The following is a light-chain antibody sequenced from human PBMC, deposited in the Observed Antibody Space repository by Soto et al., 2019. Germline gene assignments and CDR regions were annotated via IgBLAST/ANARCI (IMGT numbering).Light chain of an antibody. Sequence: QSALTQPPSASGSPGQSVTISCTGTSSDIGGYNFVSWYQPHPGKAPKLIIYEVNKRPSGVPDRFSGSKSGNTASLTVSGLQADDEGDYYCSSYAGTNNLGVFGGGTKLTVL. CDR1: SSDIGGYNF. CDR2: EVN. J-gene: IGLJ3*02. V-gene: IGLV2-8*01. CDR3: SSYAGTNNLGV.